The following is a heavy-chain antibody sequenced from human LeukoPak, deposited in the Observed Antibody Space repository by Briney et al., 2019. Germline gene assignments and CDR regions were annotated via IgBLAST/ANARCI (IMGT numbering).Heavy chain of an antibody. CDR1: GFTFSTYA. V-gene: IGHV3-23*01. D-gene: IGHD3-22*01. J-gene: IGHJ4*02. CDR2: ISGSGTGT. Sequence: PGGSLRLSCAASGFTFSTYAMTWVRQAPGKGLEWVSDISGSGTGTYNTDSVKGRFTISRDNSKNTLYLQMNTLRAEDTAVYYCAKGSQYYSDSSGYWVYWGQGTLVTVSS. CDR3: AKGSQYYSDSSGYWVY.